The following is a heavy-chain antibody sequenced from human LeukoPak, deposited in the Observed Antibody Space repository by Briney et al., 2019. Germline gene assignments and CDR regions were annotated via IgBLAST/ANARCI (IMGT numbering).Heavy chain of an antibody. CDR1: GYSFTSYW. D-gene: IGHD3-16*02. Sequence: GESLKISCKGSGYSFTSYWIGWVRQMPGKGLEWMGIIYPGDSDTRYSPSFQGQVTISADKSISTAYLQWSSLKASDTAMYYCARGRAAYDYVWGSYRYTRDFDYWGQGTLVTVSS. CDR3: ARGRAAYDYVWGSYRYTRDFDY. J-gene: IGHJ4*02. CDR2: IYPGDSDT. V-gene: IGHV5-51*01.